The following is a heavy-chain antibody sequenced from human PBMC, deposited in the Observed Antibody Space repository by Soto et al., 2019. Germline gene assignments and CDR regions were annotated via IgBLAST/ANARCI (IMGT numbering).Heavy chain of an antibody. CDR2: IYHSGST. J-gene: IGHJ6*03. CDR3: ARSNYGDYGYYYYMDV. D-gene: IGHD4-17*01. Sequence: SETLSLTCAVSSGSIGSSNRWSWVRQPPGKGLEWIGEIYHSGSTNYNPSLKSRVTISVDKSKNQFSLKLSSVTAADTAVYYCARSNYGDYGYYYYMDVWGKGTTVTVSS. CDR1: SGSIGSSNR. V-gene: IGHV4-4*02.